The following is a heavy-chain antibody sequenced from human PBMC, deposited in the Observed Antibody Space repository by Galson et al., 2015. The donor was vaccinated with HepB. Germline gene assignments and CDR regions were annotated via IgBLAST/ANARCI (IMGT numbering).Heavy chain of an antibody. CDR1: GYTLTELS. V-gene: IGHV1-24*01. J-gene: IGHJ4*02. D-gene: IGHD3-3*01. CDR2: FDPEDGET. CDR3: ATAIFGVVIIPFDY. Sequence: SGAEVKKPGESLRISCKVSGYTLTELSMHWVRQAPGKGLEWMGGFDPEDGETIYAQKFQGRVTMTEDTSTDTAYMELSSLRSEDTAVYYCATAIFGVVIIPFDYWGQGTLVTVSS.